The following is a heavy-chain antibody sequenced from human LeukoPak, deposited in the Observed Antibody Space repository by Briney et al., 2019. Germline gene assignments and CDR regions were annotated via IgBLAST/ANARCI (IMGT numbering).Heavy chain of an antibody. Sequence: GASVKVSCKASGYTFSDYYMHWVRQAPGQGLEWMGWINPNSGGTNHEQKFQGRVTMTSDTSISTVYMELSRLRSDDTAVYYCARDLSGGALGAFDIWGQGTMVTVSS. V-gene: IGHV1-2*02. CDR1: GYTFSDYY. J-gene: IGHJ3*02. D-gene: IGHD2-15*01. CDR2: INPNSGGT. CDR3: ARDLSGGALGAFDI.